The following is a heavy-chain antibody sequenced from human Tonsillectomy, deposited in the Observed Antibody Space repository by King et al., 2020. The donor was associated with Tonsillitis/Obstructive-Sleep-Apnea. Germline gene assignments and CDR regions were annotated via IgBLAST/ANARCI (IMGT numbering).Heavy chain of an antibody. V-gene: IGHV4-34*01. CDR1: GGSFNGYY. Sequence: VQLQQWGAGLLKPSETLSLTCAVYGGSFNGYYWRWIRQPPGKGLEWIGEIDHTGSTSDNPSLKSRVTISVNPFKSQFSLKVTSVTAADTAVYYCAREITTDAFDIWGQGTMVTVSS. J-gene: IGHJ3*02. CDR3: AREITTDAFDI. CDR2: IDHTGST. D-gene: IGHD3-3*01.